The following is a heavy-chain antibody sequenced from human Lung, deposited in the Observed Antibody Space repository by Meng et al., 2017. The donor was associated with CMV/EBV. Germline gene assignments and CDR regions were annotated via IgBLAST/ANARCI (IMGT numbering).Heavy chain of an antibody. Sequence: GEXXKISCEASGFTFSSYPMNWVRRAPGKGLEWVSTISPSGGTTYYADSVKGRFTVSRDNSKNTLYLEMTSLRAEDTAIYYCAKAPSRFLKLLIQGRGWGQGNXVNGAS. CDR3: AKAPSRFLKLLIQGRG. CDR1: GFTFSSYP. D-gene: IGHD3-3*01. CDR2: ISPSGGTT. V-gene: IGHV3-23*01. J-gene: IGHJ4*02.